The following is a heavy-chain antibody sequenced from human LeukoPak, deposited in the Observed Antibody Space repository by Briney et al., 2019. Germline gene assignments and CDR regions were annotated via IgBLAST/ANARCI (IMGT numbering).Heavy chain of an antibody. CDR3: ARVKIVVVPAAIGHFDY. D-gene: IGHD2-2*02. J-gene: IGHJ4*02. CDR1: GYTFTVYY. V-gene: IGHV1-2*02. Sequence: ASVKVSFKASGYTFTVYYMHWVRQAPGHGLEWMGWINPNSGGTNYSQKFQGRVTMTRDTSISTAYMELSRLRSDDTAVYYCARVKIVVVPAAIGHFDYWGQGTLVTVSS. CDR2: INPNSGGT.